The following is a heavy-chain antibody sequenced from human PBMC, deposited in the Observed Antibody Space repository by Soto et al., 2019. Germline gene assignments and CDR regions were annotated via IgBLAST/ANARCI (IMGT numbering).Heavy chain of an antibody. CDR2: IYYSGST. Sequence: QVQLQESGPGLVKPSQTLSLTCTVSGGSISSGDYYWSWIRQPPGKGLEWIGYIYYSGSTYYNPSLKGGVTLPVDTSKNQFALKLSSVTAADTAGYYCARGEDYYGMDVWGQGTTVTVSS. V-gene: IGHV4-30-4*01. CDR1: GGSISSGDYY. J-gene: IGHJ6*02. CDR3: ARGEDYYGMDV. D-gene: IGHD1-26*01.